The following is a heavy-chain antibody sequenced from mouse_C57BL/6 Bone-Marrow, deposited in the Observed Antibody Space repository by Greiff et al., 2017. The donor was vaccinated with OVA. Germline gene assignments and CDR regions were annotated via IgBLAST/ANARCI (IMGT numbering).Heavy chain of an antibody. CDR1: GFTFSDYG. Sequence: EVMLVESGGGLVQPGGSLKLSCAASGFTFSDYGMAWVRQAPRKGPEWVAFISNLAYSTYYADTVTGRFTISRENAKNTLYLEMSSLRSEDTAMYYCAREGDYYGSSSSFAYWGQGTLVTVAA. D-gene: IGHD1-1*01. CDR2: ISNLAYST. J-gene: IGHJ3*01. CDR3: AREGDYYGSSSSFAY. V-gene: IGHV5-15*01.